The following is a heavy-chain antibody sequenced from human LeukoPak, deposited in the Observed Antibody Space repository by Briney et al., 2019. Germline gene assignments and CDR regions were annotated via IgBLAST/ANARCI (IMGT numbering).Heavy chain of an antibody. CDR2: ISYDGSNE. CDR1: GFTFSSYG. V-gene: IGHV3-30*18. J-gene: IGHJ4*02. D-gene: IGHD1-26*01. Sequence: GGSLRLSCAASGFTFSSYGMHWVRQAPGKGLEWVAVISYDGSNEYFADSVKGRFTISRDNSKNTLYLQMNSLRAEDTAVYYCAKGPGIEWELLYYFDYWGQGTLVTVSS. CDR3: AKGPGIEWELLYYFDY.